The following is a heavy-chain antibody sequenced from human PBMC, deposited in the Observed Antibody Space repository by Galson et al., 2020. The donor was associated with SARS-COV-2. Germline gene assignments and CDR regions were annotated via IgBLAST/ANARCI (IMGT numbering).Heavy chain of an antibody. CDR2: IPYSGRT. CDR1: GGSISSNGYF. CDR3: ARRGYALADQ. D-gene: IGHD2-2*01. Sequence: SETLSLTCTVSGGSISSNGYFWGWIRQPPGKGLEYIGTIPYSGRTSYSPSLKTRVTISADTSKNQFSLKVNSVTAADTAVYYCARRGYALADQWGQGALVTVSS. V-gene: IGHV4-39*01. J-gene: IGHJ4*02.